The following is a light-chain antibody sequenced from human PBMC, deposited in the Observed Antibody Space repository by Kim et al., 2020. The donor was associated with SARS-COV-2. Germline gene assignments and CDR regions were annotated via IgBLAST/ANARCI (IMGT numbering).Light chain of an antibody. J-gene: IGKJ1*01. CDR2: KAS. V-gene: IGKV1-5*03. CDR1: QSISSW. Sequence: DIQMTQSPSTLSASVGDRVTITCRASQSISSWLAWYQQKPGKAPKLLIYKASSLESGVPSRFSGSGSGTEFTLTISSLQPDHFATYYCQQYNSYSTFGQGTKVDIK. CDR3: QQYNSYST.